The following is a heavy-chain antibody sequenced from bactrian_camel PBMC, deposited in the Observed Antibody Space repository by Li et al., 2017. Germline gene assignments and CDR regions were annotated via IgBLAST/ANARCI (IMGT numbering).Heavy chain of an antibody. CDR1: GSAYSTYC. J-gene: IGHJ4*01. Sequence: VQLVESGGGSVETGGSLRLSCAASGSAYSTYCMGWFRHNPGEEREGVATITWLGETTYKDSVKGRFTISKDDAKNTLYLQMNSLKPEDTAMYICAAGRAYDRSRQFTNWGQGTQVTVS. CDR2: ITWLGET. CDR3: AAGRAYDRSRQFTN. V-gene: IGHV3S53*01. D-gene: IGHD4*01.